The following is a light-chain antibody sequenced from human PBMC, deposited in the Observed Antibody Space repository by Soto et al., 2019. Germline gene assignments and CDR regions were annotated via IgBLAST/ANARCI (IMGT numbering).Light chain of an antibody. V-gene: IGLV2-14*03. Sequence: QFALTQPASVSGSPGQSITISCTGTSSDIGDSNYVSWYQQHPGKAPKLVIYDVSNRPSGVSNRFSGSKSANTASLTISGLQAEDEADYYCSSFRSSSTSYVFGTGTK. CDR2: DVS. J-gene: IGLJ1*01. CDR1: SSDIGDSNY. CDR3: SSFRSSSTSYV.